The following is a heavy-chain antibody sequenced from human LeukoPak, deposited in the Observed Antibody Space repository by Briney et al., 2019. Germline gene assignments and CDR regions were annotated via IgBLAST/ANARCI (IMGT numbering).Heavy chain of an antibody. CDR1: GGSISSSSYY. CDR3: ARHLRQLVLMAFDY. V-gene: IGHV4-39*01. J-gene: IGHJ4*02. Sequence: PSETLSLTCTVSGGSISSSSYYWGWIRQPPGKGLEWIGSIYYSGGTYYNPSLKSRVTISVDTSKNQFSLKLSSVTAADTAVYYRARHLRQLVLMAFDYWGQGTLVTVSS. CDR2: IYYSGGT. D-gene: IGHD6-6*01.